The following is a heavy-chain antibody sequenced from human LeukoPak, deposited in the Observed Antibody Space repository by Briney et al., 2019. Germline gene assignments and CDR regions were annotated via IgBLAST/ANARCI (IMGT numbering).Heavy chain of an antibody. CDR2: ISSSSSCI. J-gene: IGHJ3*02. Sequence: GGSLRLSCAASGFTFSSYSMNWVRQAPGKGLEWVSSISSSSSCIYYADSVKGRFTISRDNAKNSLYLQMNSLRAEDTAVYYCALAYCGGDCYPHDAFDIWGQGTMVTVSS. CDR3: ALAYCGGDCYPHDAFDI. CDR1: GFTFSSYS. D-gene: IGHD2-21*01. V-gene: IGHV3-21*01.